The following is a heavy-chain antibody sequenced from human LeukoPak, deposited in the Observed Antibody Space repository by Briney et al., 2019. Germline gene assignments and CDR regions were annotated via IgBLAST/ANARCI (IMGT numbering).Heavy chain of an antibody. Sequence: SETLSLTCTVSSGSISSGGYYWSWIRQHPGKGLEWIGHIFYSGSTYYNPSLKSRVTISVDTSKNQFSLKLSSVTAADTAVYYCARFVFCSSTSCYIKDVYAFDIWGQGTMVTVSS. V-gene: IGHV4-31*03. J-gene: IGHJ3*02. CDR3: ARFVFCSSTSCYIKDVYAFDI. D-gene: IGHD2-2*02. CDR1: SGSISSGGYY. CDR2: IFYSGST.